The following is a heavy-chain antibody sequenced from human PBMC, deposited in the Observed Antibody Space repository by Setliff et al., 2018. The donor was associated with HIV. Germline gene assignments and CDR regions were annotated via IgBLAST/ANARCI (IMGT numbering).Heavy chain of an antibody. CDR3: AKDVYYDSSGYPIDV. V-gene: IGHV3-30*18. CDR2: ISFDGSNK. J-gene: IGHJ6*04. D-gene: IGHD3-22*01. CDR1: GFTFSNYA. Sequence: GGSLRLSCAASGFTFSNYAIHWVRQAPGKGLEWVAVISFDGSNKYYADSVKGRFSISRDNSKNTLYLQMNSLRVEDTALYFCAKDVYYDSSGYPIDVWGKGTTVTVSS.